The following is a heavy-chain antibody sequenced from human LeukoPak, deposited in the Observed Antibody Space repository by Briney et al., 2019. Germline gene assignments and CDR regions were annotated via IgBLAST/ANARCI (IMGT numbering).Heavy chain of an antibody. CDR2: IYSGGST. Sequence: GSLRLSCAASGFTFSSCWMTWVRQAPGKGLEWVSVIYSGGSTYYADSVKGRFTISRDNSKNTLYLQMNSLRAEDTAVYYCARGYSNPGGFDYWGQGTLVTVSS. D-gene: IGHD4-11*01. V-gene: IGHV3-53*01. CDR3: ARGYSNPGGFDY. J-gene: IGHJ4*02. CDR1: GFTFSSCW.